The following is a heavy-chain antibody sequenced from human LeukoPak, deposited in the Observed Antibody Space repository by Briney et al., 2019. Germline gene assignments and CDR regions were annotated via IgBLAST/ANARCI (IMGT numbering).Heavy chain of an antibody. CDR2: VGIAGDT. D-gene: IGHD1-14*01. CDR1: GFTFNNYA. CDR3: AREGKMGTADAFDV. J-gene: IGHJ3*01. Sequence: GGSLRLSCAASGFTFNNYAMHWVRQTAGKGLEWVSAVGIAGDTFYAGSVKGRFSISRDNVESSLFLQMDSPRAGDTAVYYCAREGKMGTADAFDVWGQGTRVSV. V-gene: IGHV3-13*01.